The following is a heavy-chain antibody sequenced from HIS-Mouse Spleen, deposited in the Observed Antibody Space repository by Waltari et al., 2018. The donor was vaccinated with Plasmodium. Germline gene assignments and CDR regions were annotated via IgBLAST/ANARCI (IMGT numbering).Heavy chain of an antibody. J-gene: IGHJ4*02. CDR2: IYYSGRT. V-gene: IGHV4-39*07. CDR3: ARDRITGTSYFDY. Sequence: QLQLQESGPGLVKPSETLSLTCTVSGGSISSSSYYWGWIRQPPGKGLEWLGSIYYSGRTYYNPSLKSRVTISVDTSKNQFSLKLSSVTAAYTAVYYCARDRITGTSYFDYWGQGTLVTVSS. D-gene: IGHD1-7*01. CDR1: GGSISSSSYY.